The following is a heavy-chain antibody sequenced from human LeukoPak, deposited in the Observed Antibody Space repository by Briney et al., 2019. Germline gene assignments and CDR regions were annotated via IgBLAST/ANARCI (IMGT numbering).Heavy chain of an antibody. V-gene: IGHV1-18*01. CDR1: GYTFTSYG. CDR3: ARAYCSGGSCLSYYFDY. D-gene: IGHD2-15*01. J-gene: IGHJ4*02. Sequence: ASVKVSCKASGYTFTSYGISWVRQAPGQGLEWMGWISAYNGNTNYAQKLQGRVTMTTDTSTSTAYMELRSLRSDDTAVYYCARAYCSGGSCLSYYFDYWGQGTLVTVSS. CDR2: ISAYNGNT.